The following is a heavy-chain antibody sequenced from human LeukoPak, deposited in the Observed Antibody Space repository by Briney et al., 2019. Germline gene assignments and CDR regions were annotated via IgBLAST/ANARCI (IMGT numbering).Heavy chain of an antibody. CDR3: ARAIVVVVAATLRRAFDI. CDR1: GGSISSSNW. V-gene: IGHV4-4*02. Sequence: SETLSLTCAVSGGSISSSNWWSWVRQPPGKGLEWIGEIYHSGSTNYNPSLKSRVTISVDKSKNQFSLKLSSVTAADTAVYYCARAIVVVVAATLRRAFDIWGQGTMVTVSS. CDR2: IYHSGST. D-gene: IGHD2-15*01. J-gene: IGHJ3*02.